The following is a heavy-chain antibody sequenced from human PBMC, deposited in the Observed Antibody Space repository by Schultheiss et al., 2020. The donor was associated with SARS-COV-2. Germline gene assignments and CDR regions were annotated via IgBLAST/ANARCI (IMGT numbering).Heavy chain of an antibody. CDR2: IWYDGSNK. V-gene: IGHV3-33*01. Sequence: GGSLRLSCAASGFTFSSYGMHWVRQAPGKGLEWVAVIWYDGSNKYYADSVKGRFTISRDNSKNTLYLQMNSLRAEDTAVYYCARDLRIYGDYWDNYYYYGMDVWGRGTTVTVSS. CDR3: ARDLRIYGDYWDNYYYYGMDV. D-gene: IGHD4-17*01. J-gene: IGHJ6*02. CDR1: GFTFSSYG.